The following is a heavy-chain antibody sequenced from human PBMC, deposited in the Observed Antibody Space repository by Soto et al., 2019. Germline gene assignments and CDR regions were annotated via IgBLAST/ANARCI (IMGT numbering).Heavy chain of an antibody. Sequence: GASVKVSCKASGGTFSSYTISWVRQAPGQGLEWMGRIIPILGIANYSPSFQGQVTISADKSISTAYLQWSSLKASDTAMYYCARRANIVVVPADYGMDVWGQGTTVTVSS. CDR2: IIPILGIA. CDR1: GGTFSSYT. V-gene: IGHV1-69*02. J-gene: IGHJ6*02. D-gene: IGHD2-2*01. CDR3: ARRANIVVVPADYGMDV.